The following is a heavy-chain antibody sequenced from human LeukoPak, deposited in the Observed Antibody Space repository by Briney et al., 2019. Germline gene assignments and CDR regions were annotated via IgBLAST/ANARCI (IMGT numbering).Heavy chain of an antibody. CDR2: ISGSGGST. D-gene: IGHD2-15*01. Sequence: GGSLRLSCAASGFTFSSYAMSWVRQAPGKGLEWVSAISGSGGSTYYADSVKGRFTISRDNSKNTLYPQMNNLRADDTAVYYCANHNIATFDYWGQGTLVTVSS. J-gene: IGHJ4*02. V-gene: IGHV3-23*01. CDR1: GFTFSSYA. CDR3: ANHNIATFDY.